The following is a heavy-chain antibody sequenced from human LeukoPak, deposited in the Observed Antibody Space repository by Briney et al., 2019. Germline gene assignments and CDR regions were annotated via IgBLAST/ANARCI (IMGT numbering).Heavy chain of an antibody. CDR3: ARLSTWNDGVDAFDI. CDR2: IYYSGST. Sequence: SETLSLTCTVSGGSISSSSYYWGWIRQPPGKGLEWIGSIYYSGSTYYNPSLKSRVTITVDTSKNKFSLNLSFVTAADTAVFYCARLSTWNDGVDAFDIWGQGTMVTVSS. D-gene: IGHD1-1*01. CDR1: GGSISSSSYY. J-gene: IGHJ3*02. V-gene: IGHV4-39*07.